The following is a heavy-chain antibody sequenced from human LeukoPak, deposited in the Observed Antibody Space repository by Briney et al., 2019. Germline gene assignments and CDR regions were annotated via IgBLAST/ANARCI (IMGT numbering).Heavy chain of an antibody. CDR1: GGTFSSYA. CDR3: ARGREIPAIGLDY. V-gene: IGHV1-69*13. D-gene: IGHD5-18*01. J-gene: IGHJ4*02. Sequence: GASVKVSCKASGGTFSSYALTWVRQAPGQGLEWMGGIMSMFGTAKYAQKFQGRVTITADESTSTAYRELSSLRSEDTAVYYCARGREIPAIGLDYWGQGNLVTVSS. CDR2: IMSMFGTA.